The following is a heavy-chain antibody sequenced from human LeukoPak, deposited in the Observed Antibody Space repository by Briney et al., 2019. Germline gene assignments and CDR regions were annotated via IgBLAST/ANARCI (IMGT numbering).Heavy chain of an antibody. V-gene: IGHV3-23*01. Sequence: GGSLRLSXAASGFTFGSYAMSWVRQTPGKGLEWLSAISGSGGSTYYADSVKGRFTISRDNSKNTLYLQMNSLRAEDTAVYYCAKDHSYSGYDSVRDFDYWGQGTLVAVSS. CDR1: GFTFGSYA. D-gene: IGHD5-12*01. CDR2: ISGSGGST. J-gene: IGHJ4*02. CDR3: AKDHSYSGYDSVRDFDY.